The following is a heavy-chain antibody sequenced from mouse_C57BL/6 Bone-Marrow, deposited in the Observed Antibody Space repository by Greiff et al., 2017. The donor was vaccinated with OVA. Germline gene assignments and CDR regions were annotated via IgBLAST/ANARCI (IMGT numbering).Heavy chain of an antibody. CDR1: GFNIKDYY. CDR3: TLYYGSSYDAMDD. J-gene: IGHJ4*01. CDR2: IDPEDGDT. V-gene: IGHV14-1*01. Sequence: EVKVVESGAELVRPGASVKLSCTASGFNIKDYYMHWVKQRPEQGLEWIGRIDPEDGDTEYAPKFQGKGTMTADTSSNTAYLQLSILTSEDTAVYYCTLYYGSSYDAMDDWGQGTSVTVSS. D-gene: IGHD1-1*01.